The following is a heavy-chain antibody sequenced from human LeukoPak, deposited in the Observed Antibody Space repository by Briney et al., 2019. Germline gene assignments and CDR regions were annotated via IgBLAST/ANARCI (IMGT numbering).Heavy chain of an antibody. Sequence: ASVKVSCKVSGYTLTELSMHWVGQAPGKGVEGMGGFYHEDGETIYAQKFQGRVTMTEDTSKNTAYMEVSRLRSEETGVYYCATPPSASITMVRGVIITRYDAFDIWGQGAMVTVSS. D-gene: IGHD3-10*01. CDR3: ATPPSASITMVRGVIITRYDAFDI. CDR2: FYHEDGET. CDR1: GYTLTELS. V-gene: IGHV1-24*01. J-gene: IGHJ3*02.